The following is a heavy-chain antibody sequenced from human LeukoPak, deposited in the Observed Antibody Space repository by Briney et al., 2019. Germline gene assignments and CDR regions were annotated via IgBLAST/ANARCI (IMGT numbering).Heavy chain of an antibody. CDR3: AKDMGEAAAPYYFDY. V-gene: IGHV3-9*01. J-gene: IGHJ4*02. CDR1: GFTFDDYA. Sequence: PGRSLRLSCAASGFTFDDYAMHWVRHAPGKGLEWVAGISWNSGSIGYADSVKGRFTISRDNAKNSLYLQMNSLRAEDTALYYCAKDMGEAAAPYYFDYWGQGTLVTVSS. D-gene: IGHD6-13*01. CDR2: ISWNSGSI.